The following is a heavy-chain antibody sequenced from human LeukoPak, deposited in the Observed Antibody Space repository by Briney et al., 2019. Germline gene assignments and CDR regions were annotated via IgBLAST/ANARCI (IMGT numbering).Heavy chain of an antibody. CDR1: GGSIRNSNYH. V-gene: IGHV4-39*07. J-gene: IGHJ4*02. D-gene: IGHD3-22*01. CDR3: ARSITMIVVVIGYFDY. CDR2: INHSGST. Sequence: SQTLSLTCTVSGGSIRNSNYHWSWIRQPPGKGLEWIGEINHSGSTNYNPSLKSRVTISVDTSKNQFSLKLSSVTAADTAVYYCARSITMIVVVIGYFDYWGQGTLVTVSS.